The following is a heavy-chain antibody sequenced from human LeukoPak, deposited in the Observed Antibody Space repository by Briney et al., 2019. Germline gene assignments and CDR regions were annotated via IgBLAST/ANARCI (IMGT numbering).Heavy chain of an antibody. J-gene: IGHJ4*02. CDR2: IIPIFGTA. Sequence: SVKVSCKASGGTFSSYAISWVRQAPGQGLEWMGGIIPIFGTANYAQKFQGRVTITADESTSTAYMELSSLRSEDTAVYYCARDRLVRGVIGYASWGEGTLVTVSS. V-gene: IGHV1-69*13. D-gene: IGHD3-10*01. CDR3: ARDRLVRGVIGYAS. CDR1: GGTFSSYA.